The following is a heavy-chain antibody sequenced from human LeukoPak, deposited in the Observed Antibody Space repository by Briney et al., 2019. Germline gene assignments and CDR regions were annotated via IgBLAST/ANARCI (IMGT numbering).Heavy chain of an antibody. V-gene: IGHV4-4*07. D-gene: IGHD4-17*01. Sequence: SETLSLTCTVSGSSFNSYYWSWIRQPAGKGLEWIGRIHTSGSAEYNPSLQSRVTLSVDVSKKQFSLKMTSATAADTAVYYCARDVVYLIDEDYGWGQGTLVTVSS. CDR3: ARDVVYLIDEDYG. CDR1: GSSFNSYY. J-gene: IGHJ4*02. CDR2: IHTSGSA.